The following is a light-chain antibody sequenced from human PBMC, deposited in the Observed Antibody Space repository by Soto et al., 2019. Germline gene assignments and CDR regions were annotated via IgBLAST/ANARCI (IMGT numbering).Light chain of an antibody. Sequence: EIVLTQSPGTLSLSPGERATLSCRASQSVSSSYLAWYQQKPGQAPRLLIYGASSRATGIPDRFSGSGSGTEFTLTISRLEPEDFAVYYCQQSGSSPFTFGPGTKVDIK. CDR1: QSVSSSY. V-gene: IGKV3-20*01. CDR3: QQSGSSPFT. J-gene: IGKJ3*01. CDR2: GAS.